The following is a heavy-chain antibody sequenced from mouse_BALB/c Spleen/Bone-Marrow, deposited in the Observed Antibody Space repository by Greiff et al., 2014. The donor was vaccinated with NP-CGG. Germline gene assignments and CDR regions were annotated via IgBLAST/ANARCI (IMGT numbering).Heavy chain of an antibody. J-gene: IGHJ4*01. CDR2: IWADGST. D-gene: IGHD1-2*01. CDR1: GFSLTNYG. Sequence: VKLQESGPGLVAPSQSLFITCTVSGFSLTNYGVHWVRQPPGKGLEWLGVIWADGSTNYNSALMSRLSISKDNSKSQVFFKMNSLQTDDTAMYYCARITTAMGAMDYWGQGTSVTVSS. CDR3: ARITTAMGAMDY. V-gene: IGHV2-9*02.